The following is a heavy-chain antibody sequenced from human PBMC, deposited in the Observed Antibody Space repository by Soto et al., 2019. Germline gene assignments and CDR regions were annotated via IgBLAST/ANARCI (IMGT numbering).Heavy chain of an antibody. J-gene: IGHJ6*02. D-gene: IGHD1-1*01. CDR1: GDSISSADYY. CDR2: IFYSGTT. V-gene: IGHV4-30-4*01. Sequence: QVQLQESGPGLVRPSQTLSLTCTVSGDSISSADYYWSWIRQTPGKGLEWIGHIFYSGTTYYNPSLKRRLTISGDTSKNHFSLRLTSVTAADTAVYYCARDLWVEPELYYYGMDVWGQGTTVTVSS. CDR3: ARDLWVEPELYYYGMDV.